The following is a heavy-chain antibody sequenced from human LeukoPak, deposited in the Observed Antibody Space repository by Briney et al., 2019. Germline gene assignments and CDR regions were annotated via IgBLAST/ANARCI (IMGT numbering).Heavy chain of an antibody. CDR1: GFTFTSYG. J-gene: IGHJ5*02. CDR3: ARVLLRTVWWFDP. D-gene: IGHD2-8*01. V-gene: IGHV3-30*03. CDR2: ITHDGYYK. Sequence: GGSVRLSCAASGFTFTSYGMHWVRQAPGKGLEWVALITHDGYYKYYSDSVKGRFTISSDTSRNTMYLQMNSLRDEDTAVYYCARVLLRTVWWFDPWGQGTLATVSS.